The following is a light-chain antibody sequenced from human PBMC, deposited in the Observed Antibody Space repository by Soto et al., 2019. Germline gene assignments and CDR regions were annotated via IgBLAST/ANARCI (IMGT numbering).Light chain of an antibody. CDR1: QSVSSSY. Sequence: EIVLTPSPGTLSLSPGERATPSFTASQSVSSSYLAWYQQKPGQAPRLLIYDASSRATGIPDRFSGSGSGTDFTLTISRLEPEDFAVYYCQQYGNSPLTFGGGTKVDIK. J-gene: IGKJ4*01. CDR2: DAS. V-gene: IGKV3-20*01. CDR3: QQYGNSPLT.